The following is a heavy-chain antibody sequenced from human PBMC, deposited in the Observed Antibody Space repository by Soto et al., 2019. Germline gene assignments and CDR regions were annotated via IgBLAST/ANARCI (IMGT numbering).Heavy chain of an antibody. CDR2: INAGNGNT. D-gene: IGHD3-10*01. CDR3: ARTDGSGSFLDC. V-gene: IGHV1-3*01. CDR1: GYTFTSYA. J-gene: IGHJ4*02. Sequence: QVQLVQSGAEVKKPGASVKVSCKASGYTFTSYAMHWVRQAPGQRLEWMGWINAGNGNTKYSQKFQGRVTITRDTSASTVYMEVSSLRSEDTAVYYCARTDGSGSFLDCWGQGTLVTVSS.